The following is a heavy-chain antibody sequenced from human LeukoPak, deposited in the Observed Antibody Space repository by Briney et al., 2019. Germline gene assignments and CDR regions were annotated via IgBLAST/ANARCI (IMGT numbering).Heavy chain of an antibody. J-gene: IGHJ5*02. CDR1: GYTFTGYY. Sequence: ASVKVSCKASGYTFTGYYMRWVRQAPAQGLERMGWINPNRGGTNYAQTFRGRVTMTRDTSISTAYMELSRLRSDDTAGYYWARDGPRAVPWGWFDPWGQGTLVTVSS. V-gene: IGHV1-2*02. CDR3: ARDGPRAVPWGWFDP. D-gene: IGHD6-19*01. CDR2: INPNRGGT.